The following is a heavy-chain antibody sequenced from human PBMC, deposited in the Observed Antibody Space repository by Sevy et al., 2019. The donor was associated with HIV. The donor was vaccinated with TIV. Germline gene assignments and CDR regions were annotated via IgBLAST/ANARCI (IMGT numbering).Heavy chain of an antibody. CDR3: ASEYCSRGSCFFDY. J-gene: IGHJ4*02. D-gene: IGHD2-15*01. Sequence: GGSLRLSCVVSGFDIRSNYMSWVRQAPGKGLEWVSHIYAGGTAYYADYVKGRFTFSRDESKNTVSLQMRSLRVEDSAVYYCASEYCSRGSCFFDYWGQGIQVIVSS. CDR1: GFDIRSNY. V-gene: IGHV3-53*01. CDR2: IYAGGTA.